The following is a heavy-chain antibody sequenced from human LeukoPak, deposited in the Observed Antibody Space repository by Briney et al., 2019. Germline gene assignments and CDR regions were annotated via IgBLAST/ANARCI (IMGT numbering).Heavy chain of an antibody. CDR1: GFTFSSYS. CDR3: ARGFGVAYYYYYMDV. CDR2: IDFSGSTI. Sequence: ETGGSLRLSCAASGFTFSSYSMNWVRQAPGKGLEWVAYIDFSGSTIYHADSVKGRFTISRDNAKNSLYLQMNSLRAEETAVYYCARGFGVAYYYYYMDVWGKGTTVTISS. D-gene: IGHD3-3*01. J-gene: IGHJ6*03. V-gene: IGHV3-48*04.